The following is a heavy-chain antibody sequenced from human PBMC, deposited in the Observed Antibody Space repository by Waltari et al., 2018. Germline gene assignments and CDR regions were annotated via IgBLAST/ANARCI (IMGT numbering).Heavy chain of an antibody. J-gene: IGHJ3*02. CDR3: AKVMKYQLLFDAFDI. CDR2: IRGSGGST. V-gene: IGHV3-23*01. Sequence: EVQLLESGGGLVQPGGSLRLSCAASGFTFSSYAMSWLRQAPGKGREWVSGIRGSGGSTYYADSVKGRFTISRDNSKNTLYLKMNSRRAEDTAVYYCAKVMKYQLLFDAFDIWGQGTMVTVSS. CDR1: GFTFSSYA. D-gene: IGHD2-2*01.